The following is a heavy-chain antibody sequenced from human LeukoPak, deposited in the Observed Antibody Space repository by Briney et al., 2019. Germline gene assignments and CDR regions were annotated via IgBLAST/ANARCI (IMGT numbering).Heavy chain of an antibody. Sequence: ASVKVSCKASGYTFTSYGISWVRQAPGQGLEWMGWISAYNGNTNYAQKLQGRVTMTTDTSTSTAYMELRSLRSDDTAVYYCARDQQYYYDSSGYFPAFDIWGQGTMVTVSS. D-gene: IGHD3-22*01. V-gene: IGHV1-18*01. J-gene: IGHJ3*02. CDR1: GYTFTSYG. CDR2: ISAYNGNT. CDR3: ARDQQYYYDSSGYFPAFDI.